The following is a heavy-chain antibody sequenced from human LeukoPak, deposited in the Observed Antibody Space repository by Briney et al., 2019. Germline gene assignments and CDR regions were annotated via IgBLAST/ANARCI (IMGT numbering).Heavy chain of an antibody. CDR3: AKTRRAPLGYCTNGVCYADAFDI. D-gene: IGHD2-8*01. CDR2: ISGSGGST. J-gene: IGHJ3*02. V-gene: IGHV3-23*01. CDR1: GFTFSSYA. Sequence: PGGSLRLSCAASGFTFSSYAMSWVRQAPGKGLEWVSAISGSGGSTYYADSVKGRFTISRDNSKNTLYLQMNSLRAEDTAVYYCAKTRRAPLGYCTNGVCYADAFDIWGQGTMVTVSS.